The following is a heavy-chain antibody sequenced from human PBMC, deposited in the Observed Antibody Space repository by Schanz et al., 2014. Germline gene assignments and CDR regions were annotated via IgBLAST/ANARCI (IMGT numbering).Heavy chain of an antibody. CDR2: ISGSGGST. Sequence: EVQLLESGGGLVQPGGSLRLSCAASGFTFDKYAMHWVRQAPGKGLEWVSAISGSGGSTYYADSVRGRFTISRDNAENTLFLQMNSLRAEDTAVYYCARKVVAFDYWGQGTLVTVSS. V-gene: IGHV3-23*01. D-gene: IGHD2-15*01. CDR3: ARKVVAFDY. CDR1: GFTFDKYA. J-gene: IGHJ4*02.